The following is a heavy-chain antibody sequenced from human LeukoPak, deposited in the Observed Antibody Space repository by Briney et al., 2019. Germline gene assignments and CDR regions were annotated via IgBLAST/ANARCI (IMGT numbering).Heavy chain of an antibody. CDR3: AREYTNVDTAMVSWYFDY. V-gene: IGHV4-59*01. CDR2: IYYSGST. CDR1: GGSISSYY. Sequence: PSETLSLTCTVSGGSISSYYWSWIRQPPGKGLEWIGYIYYSGSTNYNPSLKSRGTISVDTSKNQFSLKLSSVTAADTAVYYCAREYTNVDTAMVSWYFDYWGQGTLVTVSS. D-gene: IGHD5-18*01. J-gene: IGHJ4*02.